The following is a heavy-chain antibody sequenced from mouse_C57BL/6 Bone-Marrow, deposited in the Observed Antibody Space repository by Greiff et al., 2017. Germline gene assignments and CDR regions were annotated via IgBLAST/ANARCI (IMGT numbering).Heavy chain of an antibody. Sequence: EVQLVESGGGLVKPGGSVKLSCAASGFTFSSYAMSWVRQTPENRLEWVATIITGGSYTYYTDNVKGRFTITRDNATNNLYLQMSNLKSEDTAMYYCARDGLPPWFAYWGQGTLVTVSA. D-gene: IGHD2-4*01. CDR3: ARDGLPPWFAY. CDR1: GFTFSSYA. J-gene: IGHJ3*01. V-gene: IGHV5-4*01. CDR2: IITGGSYT.